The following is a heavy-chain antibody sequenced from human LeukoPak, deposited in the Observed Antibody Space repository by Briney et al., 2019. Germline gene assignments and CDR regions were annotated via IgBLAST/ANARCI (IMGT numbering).Heavy chain of an antibody. CDR3: ARSGTVTNFDY. CDR1: GGAISSYY. V-gene: IGHV4-59*01. CDR2: IHYSGNT. Sequence: SETLSLTCTVSGGAISSYYWCWIRQPPGKGLEWIAYIHYSGNTNYSPSLKSRVTISVDTSKNQFSLRLTSVTAADTAVYYCARSGTVTNFDYWGQGTLVSVSS. D-gene: IGHD4-17*01. J-gene: IGHJ4*02.